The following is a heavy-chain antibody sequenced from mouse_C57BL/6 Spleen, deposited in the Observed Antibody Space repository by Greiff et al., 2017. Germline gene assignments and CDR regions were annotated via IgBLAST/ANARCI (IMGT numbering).Heavy chain of an antibody. CDR3: ARRRDLYYFDY. V-gene: IGHV1-59*01. Sequence: VQLQQPGAELVRPGTSVKLSCKASGYTFTSYWMHWVKQRPGQGLEWIGVIDPSDSYTNYNQKFKGKATLTVDTSSSTAYMQLSSLTSEDSAVYYCARRRDLYYFDYWGQGTTLTVSS. CDR2: IDPSDSYT. J-gene: IGHJ2*01. CDR1: GYTFTSYW. D-gene: IGHD3-3*01.